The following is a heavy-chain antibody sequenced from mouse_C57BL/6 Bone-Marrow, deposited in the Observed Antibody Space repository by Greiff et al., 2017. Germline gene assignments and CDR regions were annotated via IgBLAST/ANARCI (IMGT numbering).Heavy chain of an antibody. V-gene: IGHV1-62-2*01. CDR3: ARHEDHFSYNGSSSFAY. D-gene: IGHD1-1*01. CDR2: FYSGSGSI. J-gene: IGHJ3*01. CDR1: GFTFTEYT. Sequence: QVQLKQSGAELVKPGASVKLSCKASGFTFTEYTIYWVNQRSGQGLEWIGWFYSGSGSIKYNEKFKDKDTLTADKSSSTVYMELSRLTSEDSAVYFCARHEDHFSYNGSSSFAYWGQGTLVTVSA.